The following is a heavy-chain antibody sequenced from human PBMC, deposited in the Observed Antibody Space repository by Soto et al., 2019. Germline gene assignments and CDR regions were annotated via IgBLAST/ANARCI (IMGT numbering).Heavy chain of an antibody. V-gene: IGHV4-59*08. D-gene: IGHD2-15*01. CDR3: ARNFCSGGSCYPYYFDY. CDR1: SGSISSYY. J-gene: IGHJ4*02. CDR2: IYYSGST. Sequence: QVQLQESGPGLVKPSETLSLTCTVSSGSISSYYWSWIRQPPGKGLEWIGYIYYSGSTNYNPSLKSRVTISVDTSKNQFSLKLSSVTAADTAVYYCARNFCSGGSCYPYYFDYWGQGTLVTVSS.